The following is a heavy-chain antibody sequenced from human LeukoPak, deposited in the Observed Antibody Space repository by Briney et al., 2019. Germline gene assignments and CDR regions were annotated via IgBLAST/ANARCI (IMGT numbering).Heavy chain of an antibody. CDR3: ARDWLGVYYDSSALGY. D-gene: IGHD3-22*01. J-gene: IGHJ4*02. Sequence: ASVKVSCKASGYTFTSYAMNWVRQAPGQGLEWMGWINTNTGNPTYAQGFTGRFVFSLDTSVSTAYLQISSLKAEDTAVYYCARDWLGVYYDSSALGYWGQGTLVTVSS. CDR2: INTNTGNP. CDR1: GYTFTSYA. V-gene: IGHV7-4-1*02.